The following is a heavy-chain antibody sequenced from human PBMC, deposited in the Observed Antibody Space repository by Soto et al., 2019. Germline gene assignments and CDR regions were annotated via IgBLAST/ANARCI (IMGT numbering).Heavy chain of an antibody. D-gene: IGHD3-10*01. J-gene: IGHJ6*02. CDR2: IIPSFGTA. Sequence: QVQLVQSGAEVKKPGSSVKVSCKASGGTFSSYAISWVRQAPGQGLEWMGGIIPSFGTANNAQKLQGRVTINADEATSTAYMELSRLRYEDTAVYYCARDRLAGYGSFGYYYYGMNVWGQGTTVTVSS. CDR1: GGTFSSYA. V-gene: IGHV1-69*01. CDR3: ARDRLAGYGSFGYYYYGMNV.